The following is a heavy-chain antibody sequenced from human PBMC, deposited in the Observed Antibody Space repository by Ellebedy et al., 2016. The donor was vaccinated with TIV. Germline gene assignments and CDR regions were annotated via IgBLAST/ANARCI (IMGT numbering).Heavy chain of an antibody. J-gene: IGHJ5*02. D-gene: IGHD2-2*01. CDR1: GYTFTSYG. Sequence: ASVKVSXXASGYTFTSYGISWVRQAPGQGLEWMGWISAYNGNTNYAQKLQGRVTMTTDTSTSTAYMELRSLRSDDTAVYYCARDRCTSCLDNWFDPWGQGTLVTVSS. CDR3: ARDRCTSCLDNWFDP. V-gene: IGHV1-18*01. CDR2: ISAYNGNT.